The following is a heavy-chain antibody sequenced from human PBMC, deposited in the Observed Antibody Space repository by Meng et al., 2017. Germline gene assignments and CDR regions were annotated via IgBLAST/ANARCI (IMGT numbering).Heavy chain of an antibody. CDR2: INHSGST. Sequence: QVQLQQWGTGLLKPSETLSLTCAVSGGSFSGYYWICIRQPPGKGLEWIGGINHSGSTNYNPSLKSRVTISVDTSKNQFSLKLSSVTAADTAVYYCACPAKLRYCSGGSCYSFENWGQGTLVTVSS. V-gene: IGHV4-34*01. D-gene: IGHD2-15*01. CDR3: ACPAKLRYCSGGSCYSFEN. CDR1: GGSFSGYY. J-gene: IGHJ4*02.